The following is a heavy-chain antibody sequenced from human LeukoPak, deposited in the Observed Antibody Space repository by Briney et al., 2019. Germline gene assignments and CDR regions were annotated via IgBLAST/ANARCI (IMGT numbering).Heavy chain of an antibody. CDR1: GGSVSSSSYY. V-gene: IGHV4-39*01. CDR3: SESRRSFDWFDP. CDR2: IYYSGST. Sequence: PSETLSLTCTVSGGSVSSSSYYWGWIRQPPGKGLQWIGSIYYSGSTYYNPSLKSRVTISVDTSKNQFSLKLSSETAADTAVYYCSESRRSFDWFDPWGQGTLVTVSS. D-gene: IGHD3-9*01. J-gene: IGHJ5*02.